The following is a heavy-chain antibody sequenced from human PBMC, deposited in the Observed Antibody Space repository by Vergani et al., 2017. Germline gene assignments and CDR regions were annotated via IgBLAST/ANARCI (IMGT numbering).Heavy chain of an antibody. CDR3: ARDEHDYGGDKPASSMDV. CDR2: IIPIFGTA. V-gene: IGHV1-69*12. D-gene: IGHD4-23*01. CDR1: GGTFSSYA. Sequence: QVQLVQSGAEVKKPGSSVKVSCKASGGTFSSYAISWVRQAPGQGLEWMGGIIPIFGTANYAQKFQGRVTITADESTSTAYMELSSLRSEDTAVYYCARDEHDYGGDKPASSMDVWGQGPRSPSP. J-gene: IGHJ6*02.